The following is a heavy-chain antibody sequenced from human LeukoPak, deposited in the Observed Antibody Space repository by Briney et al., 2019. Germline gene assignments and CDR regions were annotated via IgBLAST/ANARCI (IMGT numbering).Heavy chain of an antibody. Sequence: SETLSLTCTVSGYSISSGYYWGWIRQPPGKGLEWIGSIYHSGSTYYNPSLKSRVTISVDTSKNQFSLKLSSVTAADTAVYYCARLTITMVRGVPSTWFDPWGQGTLVTVSS. CDR2: IYHSGST. J-gene: IGHJ5*02. V-gene: IGHV4-38-2*02. CDR1: GYSISSGYY. D-gene: IGHD3-10*01. CDR3: ARLTITMVRGVPSTWFDP.